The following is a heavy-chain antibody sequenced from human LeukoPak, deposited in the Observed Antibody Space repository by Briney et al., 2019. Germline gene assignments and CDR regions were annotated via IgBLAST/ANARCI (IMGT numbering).Heavy chain of an antibody. CDR2: IYSSGTT. CDR1: GGSIDSYF. D-gene: IGHD3-3*02. J-gene: IGHJ4*02. CDR3: ARDLHFWSGYYYFDY. V-gene: IGHV4-4*07. Sequence: SETLSLTCIVSGGSIDSYFWSWIRQPAGKGLEWMGRIYSSGTTNYNPSLKSRVSMSVDTSKSEFSLRVTSVTPADTAVYYCARDLHFWSGYYYFDYWGQGILATVSS.